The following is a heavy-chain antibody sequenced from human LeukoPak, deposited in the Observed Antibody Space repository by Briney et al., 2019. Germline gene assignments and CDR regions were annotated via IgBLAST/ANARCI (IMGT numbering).Heavy chain of an antibody. V-gene: IGHV3-7*01. D-gene: IGHD6-19*01. CDR2: INQGGSEK. J-gene: IGHJ4*01. CDR1: SFSFSSYW. Sequence: GGSLRLSCTASSFSFSSYWMTWVRQAPGKGLEWVASINQGGSEKYSVDSVKGRFTISRDNPKNSLYLQMNSLRAEDTSVYYCARSTGWYPFPDYWGRGTLVTVS. CDR3: ARSTGWYPFPDY.